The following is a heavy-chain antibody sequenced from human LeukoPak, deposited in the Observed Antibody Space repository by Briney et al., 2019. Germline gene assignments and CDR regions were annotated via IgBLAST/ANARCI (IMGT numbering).Heavy chain of an antibody. CDR1: GYTFTSYG. D-gene: IGHD1-1*01. CDR2: ISAYNGAT. CDR3: ARRQLEWATIRNVGYYQYYYMDV. Sequence: AASLKVSCKASGYTFTSYGISWVRQAPGQGLEWMGWISAYNGATNYAHKFQGRVTMTTDTPTTTAYMELRSLRSDDTAVYYCARRQLEWATIRNVGYYQYYYMDVWGKGTTVTVSS. V-gene: IGHV1-18*01. J-gene: IGHJ6*03.